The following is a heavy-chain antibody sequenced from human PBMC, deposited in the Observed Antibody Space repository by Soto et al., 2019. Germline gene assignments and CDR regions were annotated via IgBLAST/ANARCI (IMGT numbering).Heavy chain of an antibody. J-gene: IGHJ4*02. Sequence: GGSQRLSYAAPGFICSDYSMNCVRQAPGKGLELVSYISGSSSTRYHADSVKGRFTISRDNGKKSLYLEMNSLLLEDAAEYYCARWGSFDSLGQGTQVTVNS. D-gene: IGHD3-16*01. V-gene: IGHV3-48*04. CDR2: ISGSSSTR. CDR3: ARWGSFDS. CDR1: GFICSDYS.